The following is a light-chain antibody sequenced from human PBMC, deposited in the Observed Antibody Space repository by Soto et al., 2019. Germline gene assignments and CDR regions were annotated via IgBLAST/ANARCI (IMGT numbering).Light chain of an antibody. CDR3: QQYGSSPRT. J-gene: IGKJ1*01. CDR2: RTS. Sequence: ETVMTQSPATLSVSPGERATLSCRASQSISSNLAWYQQKPGQAPRLLMFRTSTRATGVPARFSGSGSGTDFTLTISRLEPEDFAVYYCQQYGSSPRTFGQGTKVDIK. CDR1: QSISSN. V-gene: IGKV3-15*01.